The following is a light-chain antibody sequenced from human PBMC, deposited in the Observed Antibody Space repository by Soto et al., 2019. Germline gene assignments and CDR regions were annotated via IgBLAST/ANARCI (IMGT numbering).Light chain of an antibody. Sequence: DIVMTQSPLSLPVTPGEPASISCRSSQSLLHSNGYNYLDWYLQKPGQSPQLLIYLGSNRASGVPDRFGGSGSGTDFTLKISRVEAEDVGVYYCMQALQTPITFCLGSRLEIK. J-gene: IGKJ5*01. CDR2: LGS. CDR1: QSLLHSNGYNY. V-gene: IGKV2-28*01. CDR3: MQALQTPIT.